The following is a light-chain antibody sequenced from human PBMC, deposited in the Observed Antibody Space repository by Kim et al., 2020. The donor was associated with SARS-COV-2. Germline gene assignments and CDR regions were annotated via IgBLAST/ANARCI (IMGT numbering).Light chain of an antibody. J-gene: IGKJ2*01. Sequence: SPGESATLSCRASQSVSSSYLAWYQQKPGQAPRLLIYGASSRATGIPDRFSGSGSGTDFTLTISRLEPEDFAVYYCQQYGSSQGYTFGQGTKLEI. CDR2: GAS. CDR3: QQYGSSQGYT. V-gene: IGKV3-20*01. CDR1: QSVSSSY.